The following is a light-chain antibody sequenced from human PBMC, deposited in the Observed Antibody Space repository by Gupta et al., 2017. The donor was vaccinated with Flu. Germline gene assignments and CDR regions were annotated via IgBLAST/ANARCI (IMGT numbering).Light chain of an antibody. V-gene: IGLV1-44*01. CDR1: SSNIGSNA. CDR2: SNS. Sequence: HSVLAQPPPASGTPGQRVSISCSGSSSNIGSNAVNWYLQVPGTAPRLLIYSNSQRPSGVPARFSGSKSGTSASLAISGLQSEDEATYYCAAWDDSLTGHYVFGSGTAVTVL. CDR3: AAWDDSLTGHYV. J-gene: IGLJ1*01.